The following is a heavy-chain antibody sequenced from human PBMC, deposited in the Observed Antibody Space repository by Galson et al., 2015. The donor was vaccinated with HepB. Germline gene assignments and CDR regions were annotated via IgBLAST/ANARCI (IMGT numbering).Heavy chain of an antibody. Sequence: SLRLSCAGSGFTFSSYNMNWVRQAPGKGLEWVSSISSSSTYIFHADSVKGRFTISRDNANNSLYLQMNSLTVDDTAVYYCARGGGTYYHGSGSYATPFDYWGQGILVTVSS. CDR3: ARGGGTYYHGSGSYATPFDY. CDR1: GFTFSSYN. CDR2: ISSSSTYI. J-gene: IGHJ4*02. V-gene: IGHV3-21*01. D-gene: IGHD3-10*01.